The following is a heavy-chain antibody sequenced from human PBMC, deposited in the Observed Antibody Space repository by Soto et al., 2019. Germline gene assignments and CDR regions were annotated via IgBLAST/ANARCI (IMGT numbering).Heavy chain of an antibody. Sequence: QVQLVQSGAEVKKPGASVKVSCKASGYTFSDSYVHWVRQAPGQGLEWMGWSNPNSGGTYYPQKFQGRVTMTRDTSIDTAYMEVTSLRSDDTAVYFSARGRGRVALGHSYSLDYWGQGTLVTVSS. CDR2: SNPNSGGT. D-gene: IGHD2-21*01. V-gene: IGHV1-2*02. CDR3: ARGRGRVALGHSYSLDY. CDR1: GYTFSDSY. J-gene: IGHJ4*02.